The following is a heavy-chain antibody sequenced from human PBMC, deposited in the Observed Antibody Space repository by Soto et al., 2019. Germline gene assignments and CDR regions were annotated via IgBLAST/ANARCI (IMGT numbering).Heavy chain of an antibody. D-gene: IGHD3-22*01. J-gene: IGHJ5*02. CDR2: ISAYNGNT. V-gene: IGHV1-18*01. CDR3: ARVKGSGYHNWFDP. Sequence: ASVKVSFTASGYTFTSYGISWVRQAPGQGLEWMGWISAYNGNTNYAQKLQGRVTMTTDTSTSTAYMELRSLRSDDTAVYYCARVKGSGYHNWFDPWGQGTLVTAPQ. CDR1: GYTFTSYG.